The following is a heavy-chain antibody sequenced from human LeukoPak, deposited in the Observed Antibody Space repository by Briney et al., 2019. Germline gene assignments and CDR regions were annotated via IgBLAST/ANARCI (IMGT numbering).Heavy chain of an antibody. J-gene: IGHJ4*02. Sequence: GGSLRLSCAASGFTFSSYAMSWVRQAPGKGLEWVSAISGSGGSTYYADSVKGRFTIPRDNSKNTLYLQMNSLRAEDTAVYYCAKDRYYDSSGYSVFDYWGQGTLVTVSS. CDR2: ISGSGGST. CDR1: GFTFSSYA. V-gene: IGHV3-23*01. D-gene: IGHD3-22*01. CDR3: AKDRYYDSSGYSVFDY.